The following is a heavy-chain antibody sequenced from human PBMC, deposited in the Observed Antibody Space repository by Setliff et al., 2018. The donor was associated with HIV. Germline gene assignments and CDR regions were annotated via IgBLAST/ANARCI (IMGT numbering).Heavy chain of an antibody. D-gene: IGHD1-26*01. Sequence: SETLSLTCTVSGGSISSSSYYWGWIRQPPGKGLEWIGSIYYSGSTYSNPSLKSQVTISADTSKNQISLKLNSVTAADTAVYYCARGIGPLPNWENFYYSMDVWGKGTTVTVSS. J-gene: IGHJ6*03. CDR1: GGSISSSSYY. CDR3: ARGIGPLPNWENFYYSMDV. V-gene: IGHV4-39*01. CDR2: IYYSGST.